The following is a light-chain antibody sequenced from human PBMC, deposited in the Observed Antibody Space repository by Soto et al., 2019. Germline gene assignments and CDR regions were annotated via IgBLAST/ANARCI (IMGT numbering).Light chain of an antibody. J-gene: IGKJ2*01. CDR1: QSLTNSY. CDR2: GAS. V-gene: IGKV3-20*01. CDR3: QQYGSSYT. Sequence: EIVLTQSPGTLSLSPGERATLSCRASQSLTNSYLAWYQQKPGPAPRLLISGASSRATGIPDRFSGSGSGRDFTLTISRLEPEDFAVYYCQQYGSSYTFGQGTKLEIK.